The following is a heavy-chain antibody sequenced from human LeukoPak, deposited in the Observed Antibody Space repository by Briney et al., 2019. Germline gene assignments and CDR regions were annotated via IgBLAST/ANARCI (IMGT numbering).Heavy chain of an antibody. V-gene: IGHV4-31*03. CDR3: ASRSPDYGDPYY. Sequence: SETLSLNCTVSGGSISSGGYYWSWIRQHPGKGLEWIGYIYYSGSTYYNPSLKSRVTISVDTSKNQLSLKLSSVTAADTAVYYCASRSPDYGDPYYWGQGTLVTVSS. CDR1: GGSISSGGYY. J-gene: IGHJ4*02. D-gene: IGHD4-17*01. CDR2: IYYSGST.